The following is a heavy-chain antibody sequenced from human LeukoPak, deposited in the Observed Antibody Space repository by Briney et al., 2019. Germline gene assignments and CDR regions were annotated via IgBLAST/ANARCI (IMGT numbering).Heavy chain of an antibody. D-gene: IGHD5-24*01. CDR2: IKEDGSAR. V-gene: IGHV3-7*04. CDR3: ARGITCDY. J-gene: IGHJ4*02. CDR1: GFSFSTYW. Sequence: GGSLRLSCAASGFSFSTYWMSWVRQAPGKGLEWVANIKEDGSARYYVDSVKGRVTISRDNAKNSLYLQMSSLRAEDSAAYYCARGITCDYWGQGTLVTVSS.